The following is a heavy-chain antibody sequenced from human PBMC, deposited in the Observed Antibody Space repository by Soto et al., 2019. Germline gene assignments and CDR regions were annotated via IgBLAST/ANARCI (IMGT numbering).Heavy chain of an antibody. CDR1: GGSITSSHW. J-gene: IGHJ6*02. CDR3: ARREYGMDV. CDR2: IFHIGHT. V-gene: IGHV4-4*02. Sequence: QVQLQESGPGLVKPSGTLSLTCVVSGGSITSSHWWSWVRQTPGKGLEWIGEIFHIGHTNYNPSLKGRVTISLDQSKNQFSLKMTSMTAADTAVFYCARREYGMDVWRQGTTVTVSS.